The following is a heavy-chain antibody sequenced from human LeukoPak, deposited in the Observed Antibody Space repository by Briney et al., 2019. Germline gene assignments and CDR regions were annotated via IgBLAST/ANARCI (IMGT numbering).Heavy chain of an antibody. D-gene: IGHD6-19*01. J-gene: IGHJ4*02. Sequence: GRSLRLSCAASGFTFDDYAMHWVRQAPGKGLEWVSGISWNSGSIGYADSVKGRFTISRDNAKNSLYLQMNSLRAEDTALYYCAKDSAVAGITIVYWGQGTLVTVSS. V-gene: IGHV3-9*01. CDR3: AKDSAVAGITIVY. CDR1: GFTFDDYA. CDR2: ISWNSGSI.